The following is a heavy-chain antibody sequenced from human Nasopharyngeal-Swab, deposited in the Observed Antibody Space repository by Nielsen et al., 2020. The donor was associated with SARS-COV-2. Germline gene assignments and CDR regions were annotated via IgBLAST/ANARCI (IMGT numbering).Heavy chain of an antibody. CDR3: ARGGPKSNYYDSSGSDGDY. D-gene: IGHD3-22*01. Sequence: GSLKISCAASGFTFSSYGVHWVRQAPGKGLEWVAVIWYDGSNKYYADSVKGRFTISRDNSKNTLYLQMNSLRAEDTAVYYCARGGPKSNYYDSSGSDGDYWGQGTLVTVSS. V-gene: IGHV3-33*01. J-gene: IGHJ4*02. CDR1: GFTFSSYG. CDR2: IWYDGSNK.